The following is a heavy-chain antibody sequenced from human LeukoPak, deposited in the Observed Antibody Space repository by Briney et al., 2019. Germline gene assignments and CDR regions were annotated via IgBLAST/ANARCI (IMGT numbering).Heavy chain of an antibody. V-gene: IGHV1-69*06. J-gene: IGHJ6*03. CDR1: GGTFSSYA. D-gene: IGHD3-10*01. CDR3: ARVPGTYYYGSGSYYGTLYYYYYMDV. Sequence: ASVKVSCKASGGTFSSYAISWVRQAPGQGLEWMGGIIPIFGTANYAQKFQGRVTITADKSTSTAYMELSSLRSEDTAVYYCARVPGTYYYGSGSYYGTLYYYYYMDVWGKGTTVTVSS. CDR2: IIPIFGTA.